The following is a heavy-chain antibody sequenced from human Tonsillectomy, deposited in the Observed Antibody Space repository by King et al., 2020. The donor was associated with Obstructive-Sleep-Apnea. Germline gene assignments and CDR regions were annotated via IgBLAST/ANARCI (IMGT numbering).Heavy chain of an antibody. V-gene: IGHV3-23*04. CDR2: VSGGGSRT. D-gene: IGHD3-16*02. Sequence: VQLVESGGGLVQPGGSLRLSCAASGFTFSNYAMSWVRQAPGKGLEWVSGVSGGGSRTYYADSVKGRFTISRDNSRNTLYLQMNSLRAEDTAVYYCAKDADYDNVWGSYRGEPVDYWGQGTLVTVSS. CDR3: AKDADYDNVWGSYRGEPVDY. J-gene: IGHJ4*02. CDR1: GFTFSNYA.